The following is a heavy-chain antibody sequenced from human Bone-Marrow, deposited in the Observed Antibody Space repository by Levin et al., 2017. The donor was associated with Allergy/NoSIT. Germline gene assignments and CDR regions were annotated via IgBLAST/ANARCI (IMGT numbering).Heavy chain of an antibody. CDR2: ISANGNNK. V-gene: IGHV3-30*04. CDR1: GFDFNAFA. Sequence: GGSLRLSCAASGFDFNAFAMHWVRQGPGKGLEWVAVISANGNNKHYADSLKGRFTISRDNSMNTLFVHMDTLRPEDTGVYYCARDVGYFGSGSYGDGFDVWGQGTTVTVSS. D-gene: IGHD3-10*01. CDR3: ARDVGYFGSGSYGDGFDV. J-gene: IGHJ3*01.